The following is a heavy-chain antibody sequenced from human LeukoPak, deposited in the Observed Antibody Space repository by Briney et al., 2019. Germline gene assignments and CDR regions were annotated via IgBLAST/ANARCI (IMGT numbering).Heavy chain of an antibody. D-gene: IGHD6-19*01. CDR3: AKDNGAVATSRYGMDV. V-gene: IGHV3-9*01. CDR2: INWNSDII. Sequence: GRSLRLSCAASEFTFDDYAIHWVRQAPGKGLEWVSGINWNSDIIGYADSVKGRFSISRDNAKKSLYLQMNSLKPEDTALYYCAKDNGAVATSRYGMDVWGQGTTVTVS. CDR1: EFTFDDYA. J-gene: IGHJ6*02.